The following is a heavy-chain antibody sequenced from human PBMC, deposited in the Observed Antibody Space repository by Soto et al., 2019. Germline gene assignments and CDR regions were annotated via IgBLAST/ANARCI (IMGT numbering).Heavy chain of an antibody. CDR3: ARDNPNGDYDYVCGCSPPDAFDI. CDR1: GFTFSSYA. J-gene: IGHJ3*02. Sequence: QVQLVESGGGVVQPGRSLRLSCAASGFTFSSYAMHWVRQAPGKGLEWVAVISYDGSNKYYADSVKGRFTISRDNSKNTLYLQMNSLRAEDTAVYYCARDNPNGDYDYVCGCSPPDAFDIWGQGTMVTVSS. V-gene: IGHV3-30-3*01. D-gene: IGHD3-16*01. CDR2: ISYDGSNK.